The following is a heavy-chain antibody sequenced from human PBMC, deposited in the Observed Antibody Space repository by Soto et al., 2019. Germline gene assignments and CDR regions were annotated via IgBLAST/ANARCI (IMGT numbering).Heavy chain of an antibody. CDR2: IKYSGTT. CDR1: GDSISSSRCH. J-gene: IGHJ3*02. D-gene: IGHD1-26*01. Sequence: SDTLSLTCTLSGDSISSSRCHWGWSRQPPGKGLEWIASIKYSGTTFYNPSLNSRGTFSVDTSKKQCAMQLSFVTAAETAVYFCSRHGITGSYYDAFDIWGQGTMVTVSS. CDR3: SRHGITGSYYDAFDI. V-gene: IGHV4-39*01.